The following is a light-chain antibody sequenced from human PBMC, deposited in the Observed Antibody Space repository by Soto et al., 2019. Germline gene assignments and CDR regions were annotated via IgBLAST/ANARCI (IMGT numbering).Light chain of an antibody. V-gene: IGLV2-8*01. CDR2: EVS. Sequence: QSVLTQPPSASGSPGQSVTISCTGTSSDVGGYNYVSWYQQHPGKAPKLMIYEVSERPSGVPDRFSGSKSGNTASLTVSGLQAEDEADYYCSSYAGRNNFVFGNGTKLTVL. J-gene: IGLJ1*01. CDR3: SSYAGRNNFV. CDR1: SSDVGGYNY.